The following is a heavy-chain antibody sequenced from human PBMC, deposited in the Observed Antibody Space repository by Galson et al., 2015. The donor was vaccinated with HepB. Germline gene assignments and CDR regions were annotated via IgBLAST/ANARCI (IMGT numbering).Heavy chain of an antibody. J-gene: IGHJ4*02. CDR1: GFTVSNTY. CDR3: ASPFCTGGSCYPLWY. Sequence: SLRLSCAASGFTVSNTYMNWVRPAPGKGLEWVSVIYSGGATYYADSVKGRFTISRDNSKNTLYLHVDNLRAEDTAVYYCASPFCTGGSCYPLWYWGQGTLVTVSS. CDR2: IYSGGAT. V-gene: IGHV3-53*01. D-gene: IGHD2-15*01.